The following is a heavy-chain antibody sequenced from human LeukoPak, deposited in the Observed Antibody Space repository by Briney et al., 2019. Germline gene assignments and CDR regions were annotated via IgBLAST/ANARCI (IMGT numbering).Heavy chain of an antibody. J-gene: IGHJ4*02. Sequence: PGGSLRLSCAASGFTFSTYNMNWVRQPPGKGLEWVSSISTSGSYKYYADTVRGRITISRDNAKNSLWLQMNSLRAEDTAVYYCARGFSTDSGPRGPDYWGQGTLVTVSS. CDR2: ISTSGSYK. D-gene: IGHD1-26*01. CDR1: GFTFSTYN. CDR3: ARGFSTDSGPRGPDY. V-gene: IGHV3-21*01.